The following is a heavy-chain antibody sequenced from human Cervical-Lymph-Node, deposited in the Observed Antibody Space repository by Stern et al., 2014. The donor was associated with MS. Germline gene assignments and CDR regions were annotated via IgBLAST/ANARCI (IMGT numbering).Heavy chain of an antibody. V-gene: IGHV1-18*01. D-gene: IGHD4-11*01. Sequence: QVQLGQSGPEVKKPGASVKVSCKASGYIFSTFGISWLRQAPGQGLEWMGWISVKHGNTNSAQKVQGRLIMTTDTSTSTAYMELRSLRVDDTGVYYCARRGSNKYYGMDVWGQGTTVTVSS. CDR2: ISVKHGNT. J-gene: IGHJ6*02. CDR3: ARRGSNKYYGMDV. CDR1: GYIFSTFG.